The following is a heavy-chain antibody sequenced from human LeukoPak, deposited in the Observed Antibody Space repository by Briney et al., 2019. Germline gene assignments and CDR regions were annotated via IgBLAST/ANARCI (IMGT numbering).Heavy chain of an antibody. CDR1: GLTFSSYS. Sequence: GGSLRLSCAASGLTFSSYSMNWVRQAPGKGLEWVSSISSSSSYIYCADSVKGRFTISRDNAKNSLYLQMNSLRAEDTAVYYCARVGRGGLLRSVDYWGQGTLVTVSS. D-gene: IGHD2-8*02. CDR2: ISSSSSYI. V-gene: IGHV3-21*01. CDR3: ARVGRGGLLRSVDY. J-gene: IGHJ4*02.